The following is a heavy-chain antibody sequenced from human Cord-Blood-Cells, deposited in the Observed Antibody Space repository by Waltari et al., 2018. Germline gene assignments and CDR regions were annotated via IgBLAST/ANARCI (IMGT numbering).Heavy chain of an antibody. Sequence: EVQLVESGGGLVKPGGSLRLSCAASGFTFSNAWMSWVRQAPGKGLEWVGRIKSKTDGGTTDYAAPVKGRFTISRDDSKNTLYLQMNSLKTKDTAVYYCTTGNLLGYCSSTSCYTFDYWGQGTLVTVSS. CDR2: IKSKTDGGTT. CDR1: GFTFSNAW. CDR3: TTGNLLGYCSSTSCYTFDY. J-gene: IGHJ4*02. V-gene: IGHV3-15*01. D-gene: IGHD2-2*01.